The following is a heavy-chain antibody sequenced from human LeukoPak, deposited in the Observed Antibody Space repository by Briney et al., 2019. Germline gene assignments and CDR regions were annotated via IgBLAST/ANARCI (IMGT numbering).Heavy chain of an antibody. Sequence: SETLSLTCTVSGGSISSSSYYWGWIRQPPGKGLEWIGKINHPGSTNYNPSLRSRVTISVDTSKNQFSLKLSSVTAADTAVYYCARGLPITGTTSNDYYFDYWGQGSLVTVSS. CDR3: ARGLPITGTTSNDYYFDY. D-gene: IGHD1-20*01. J-gene: IGHJ4*02. CDR2: INHPGST. CDR1: GGSISSSSYY. V-gene: IGHV4-39*07.